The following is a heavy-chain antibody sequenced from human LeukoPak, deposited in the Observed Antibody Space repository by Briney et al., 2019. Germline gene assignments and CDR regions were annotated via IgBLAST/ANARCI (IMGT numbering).Heavy chain of an antibody. V-gene: IGHV1-69*05. Sequence: ASVKVSCKASGGTFSSYAISWVRQAPGQGLEWMGGIIPIFGTANYAQKFQGRVAITTDESTSTAYMELSSLRSEDTAVYYCARSRGSYYVDYWGQGTLVTVSS. CDR2: IIPIFGTA. CDR1: GGTFSSYA. CDR3: ARSRGSYYVDY. D-gene: IGHD1-26*01. J-gene: IGHJ4*02.